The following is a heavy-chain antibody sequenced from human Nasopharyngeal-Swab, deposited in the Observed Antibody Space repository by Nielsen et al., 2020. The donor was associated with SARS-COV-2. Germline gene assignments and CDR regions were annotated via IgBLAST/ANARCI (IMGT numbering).Heavy chain of an antibody. CDR3: ASDYSSGWYYFDY. J-gene: IGHJ4*02. V-gene: IGHV3-53*04. CDR1: GFTVSSNY. Sequence: GESLKISCAASGFTVSSNYMSWVRQAPGKGLEWVSVIYSGGSTYYADSVKGRFTIPRHNSKNTLYLQMNSLRAEDTAVYCCASDYSSGWYYFDYWGQGTLVTVSS. CDR2: IYSGGST. D-gene: IGHD6-19*01.